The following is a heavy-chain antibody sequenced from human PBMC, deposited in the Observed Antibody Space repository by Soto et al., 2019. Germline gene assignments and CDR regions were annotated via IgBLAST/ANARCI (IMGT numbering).Heavy chain of an antibody. V-gene: IGHV1-69*04. CDR3: AREAHIVVVGAFDI. CDR2: IIPILGIA. J-gene: IGHJ3*02. Sequence: ASVKVSCKASGGTFSSYTISWVRQAPGQGLEWMGRIIPILGIANYAQKFQGRVTITADKSTSTAYMELSSLRSEDTAVYYCAREAHIVVVGAFDIWGQGTMVTVSS. D-gene: IGHD2-15*01. CDR1: GGTFSSYT.